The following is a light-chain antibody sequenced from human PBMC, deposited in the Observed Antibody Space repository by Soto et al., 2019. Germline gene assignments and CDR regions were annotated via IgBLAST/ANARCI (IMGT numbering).Light chain of an antibody. V-gene: IGKV1-33*01. CDR3: QQYDNLPLT. Sequence: DIQITQSPSSLSSSLGDRVTITFQASQDISNYLNWYQQKPGKAPKLLIYDASNLETGVPSRFSGSGSGTDFIFTISSLQPEDIATYHCQQYDNLPLTFGQGTRLEIK. J-gene: IGKJ5*01. CDR1: QDISNY. CDR2: DAS.